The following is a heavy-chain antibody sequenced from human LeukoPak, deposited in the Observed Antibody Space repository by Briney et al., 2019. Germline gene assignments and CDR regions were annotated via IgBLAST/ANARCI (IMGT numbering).Heavy chain of an antibody. CDR2: ISGSGGST. J-gene: IGHJ4*02. D-gene: IGHD3-9*01. CDR1: GFTFSSYA. CDR3: AKSEPLRYFDWLPGDFDY. V-gene: IGHV3-23*01. Sequence: GGSLGLSCAASGFTFSSYAMSWVRQAPGKGLEWVSAISGSGGSTYYAGSVKGRFTISRDNSKNTLYLQMNSLRAEDTAVYYCAKSEPLRYFDWLPGDFDYWGQGTLVTVSS.